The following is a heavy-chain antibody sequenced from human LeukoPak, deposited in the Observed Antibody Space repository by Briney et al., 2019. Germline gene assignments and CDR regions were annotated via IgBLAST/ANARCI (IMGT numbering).Heavy chain of an antibody. J-gene: IGHJ1*01. D-gene: IGHD6-19*01. V-gene: IGHV3-33*06. Sequence: GGSLRLSCVASGYTFSDHGMHWVRQAPGKGLEWVTMIWSTGTTGFYADSVKGRFTISRDNSKNTLYLQMNSLRAEDTAVYYCAKVAVAGTGYFQHWGQGTLVTVSS. CDR3: AKVAVAGTGYFQH. CDR2: IWSTGTTG. CDR1: GYTFSDHG.